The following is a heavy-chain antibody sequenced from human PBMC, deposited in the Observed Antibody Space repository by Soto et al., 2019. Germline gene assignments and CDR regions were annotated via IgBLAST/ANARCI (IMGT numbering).Heavy chain of an antibody. J-gene: IGHJ5*02. CDR2: INHSGST. V-gene: IGHV4-34*01. CDR3: ARGKPAARRRGWFDP. D-gene: IGHD2-2*01. CDR1: GGSFSGYY. Sequence: QVQLQQWGAGLLKPSETLSLTCAVYGGSFSGYYWSWIRQPPGKGLEWIGEINHSGSTNYNPSLKSRVTIXGDXSXSQFSLKLSSVTAADTAVYYCARGKPAARRRGWFDPWGQGTLVTVSS.